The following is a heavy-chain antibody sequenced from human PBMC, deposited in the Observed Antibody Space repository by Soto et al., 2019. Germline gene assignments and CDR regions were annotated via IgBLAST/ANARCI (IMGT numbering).Heavy chain of an antibody. V-gene: IGHV4-34*01. J-gene: IGHJ6*02. Sequence: PSETLSLTCAVYGGSFSGYYWSWIRQPPGKGLEWIGEINHSGSTNYNPSLKSRVTISVDKSKNQFSLKLSSVTAADTAVYYCARDQDYYYYGMDVWGQGTTVTVSS. CDR3: ARDQDYYYYGMDV. CDR2: INHSGST. CDR1: GGSFSGYY.